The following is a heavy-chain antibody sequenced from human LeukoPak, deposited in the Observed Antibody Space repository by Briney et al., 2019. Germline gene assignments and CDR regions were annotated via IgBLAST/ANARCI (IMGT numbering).Heavy chain of an antibody. V-gene: IGHV4-34*01. CDR3: ARAEYYDLWSGYPPISGPVYYYYYAMDV. CDR1: GGSFSGYY. Sequence: SETLSLTCAVYGGSFSGYYWSWIRQPPGKGLEWVGEINHSGSTNYNPSLKSRVTISVDTSENQVSLTLSSVTAADTAVYYCARAEYYDLWSGYPPISGPVYYYYYAMDVWGQGTTVTVSS. D-gene: IGHD3-3*01. J-gene: IGHJ6*02. CDR2: INHSGST.